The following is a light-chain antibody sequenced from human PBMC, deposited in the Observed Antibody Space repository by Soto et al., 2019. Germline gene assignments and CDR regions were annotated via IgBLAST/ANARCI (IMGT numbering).Light chain of an antibody. J-gene: IGKJ5*01. CDR1: QTVSSNS. CDR3: QQYGSSPSIT. Sequence: ELVLTQCAYTLCWSPGERAALSWRASQTVSSNSLASCQQRPGQATRLLIYGASSRATGLPDRFSGSGSPTDFTLTISRLEPEAFAVYYCQQYGSSPSITFGQGTRLEL. V-gene: IGKV3-20*01. CDR2: GAS.